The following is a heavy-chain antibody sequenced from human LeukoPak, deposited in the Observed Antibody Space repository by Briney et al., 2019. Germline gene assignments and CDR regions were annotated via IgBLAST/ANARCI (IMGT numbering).Heavy chain of an antibody. D-gene: IGHD3-16*02. CDR1: GGSVSSGSYY. V-gene: IGHV4-61*02. Sequence: PSETLSLTCTVSGGSVSSGSYYWNWIRQSAGKGLEWIGRIHTTVRPDYNPSLRSRVTISVDTSKNQFSLKLSSVTAADTAVYYCARALMITFGGVIVDYWGQGTLVTVSS. CDR2: IHTTVRP. CDR3: ARALMITFGGVIVDY. J-gene: IGHJ4*02.